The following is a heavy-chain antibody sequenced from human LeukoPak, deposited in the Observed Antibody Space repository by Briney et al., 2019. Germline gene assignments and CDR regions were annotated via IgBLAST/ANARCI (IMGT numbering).Heavy chain of an antibody. CDR3: ARGSQYYYDSSGLFDY. Sequence: SETLSLTCTVAGASISSYYWSWVRQPPGKVLGWIGYIYYSGSTNYNPSLKSRVTISVDTSKNQFSLKLSSVTAADTAVYYCARGSQYYYDSSGLFDYWGQGTLVTVSS. CDR2: IYYSGST. CDR1: GASISSYY. V-gene: IGHV4-59*01. J-gene: IGHJ4*02. D-gene: IGHD3-22*01.